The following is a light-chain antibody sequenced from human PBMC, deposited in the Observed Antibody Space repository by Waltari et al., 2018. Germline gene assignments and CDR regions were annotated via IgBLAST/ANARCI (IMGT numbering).Light chain of an antibody. J-gene: IGLJ1*01. CDR3: QSFDISLSSGYV. Sequence: QSVLTQPPSVSGAPGQGVTISCTGSSSNIGAGFDVHWYQQLPGTAPKLLLFRNTNRPSGVPDRFSASGSGTSASRAITGLQAEDEADYFCQSFDISLSSGYVFGTGTRVAVL. V-gene: IGLV1-40*01. CDR1: SSNIGAGFD. CDR2: RNT.